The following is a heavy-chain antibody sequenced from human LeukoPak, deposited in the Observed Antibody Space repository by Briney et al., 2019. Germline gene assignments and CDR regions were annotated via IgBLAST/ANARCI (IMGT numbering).Heavy chain of an antibody. D-gene: IGHD6-19*01. CDR3: ARDDSGWYHFFDY. J-gene: IGHJ4*02. CDR1: GFTFSSYC. V-gene: IGHV3-21*01. Sequence: GGSLRLSCAASGFTFSSYCMNWVRQAPGKGLEWVSSISSSSSYIYYADSVRGRFTISRDNAKNSLYLQMNSLRAEDTAVYYCARDDSGWYHFFDYWGQGTLVTVSS. CDR2: ISSSSSYI.